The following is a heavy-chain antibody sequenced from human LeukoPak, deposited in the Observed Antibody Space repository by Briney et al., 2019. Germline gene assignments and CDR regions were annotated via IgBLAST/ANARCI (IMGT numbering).Heavy chain of an antibody. CDR1: GFTFSSYS. D-gene: IGHD3-22*01. J-gene: IGHJ4*02. CDR3: AKDQAYYYDSSGYRIDY. Sequence: GGSLRLSCAASGFTFSSYSFNWVRQVPGKGLEWVSSITTTFYTYYTDSVKGRFTISRDNAKNSLYLQMISLRAEDTAVYYCAKDQAYYYDSSGYRIDYWGQGTLVTVSS. CDR2: ITTTFYT. V-gene: IGHV3-21*01.